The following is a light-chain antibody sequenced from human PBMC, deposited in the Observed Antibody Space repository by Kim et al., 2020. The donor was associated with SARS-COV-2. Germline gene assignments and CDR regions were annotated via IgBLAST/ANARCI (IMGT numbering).Light chain of an antibody. J-gene: IGKJ2*01. CDR2: GAS. Sequence: EIVLTQSPGTLSLSPGERATLSCRASQSVSSSYLAWYQQNPGHAPRLLIDGASSRPTGIPDRCSGSGCGTDFTLTISTLEPEDFEVYYCQQYRSSPYTFPQGTKLEI. V-gene: IGKV3-20*01. CDR1: QSVSSSY. CDR3: QQYRSSPYT.